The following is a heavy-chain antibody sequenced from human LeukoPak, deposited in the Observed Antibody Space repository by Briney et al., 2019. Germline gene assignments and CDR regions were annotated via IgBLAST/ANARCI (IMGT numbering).Heavy chain of an antibody. CDR2: IYYSGST. V-gene: IGHV4-59*08. D-gene: IGHD4-17*01. CDR3: ASSPYGDQLDY. J-gene: IGHJ4*02. Sequence: SETLSLTCTVSGGSISSYYWSWIRQPPGKGLEWIGYIYYSGSTIYNPSLKSRVTISVDTSKNQFSLKLSSVTAADTAVYYCASSPYGDQLDYWGQGTLVTVSS. CDR1: GGSISSYY.